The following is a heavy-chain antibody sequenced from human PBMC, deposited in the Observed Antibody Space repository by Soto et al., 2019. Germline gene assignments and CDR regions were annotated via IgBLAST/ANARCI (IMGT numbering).Heavy chain of an antibody. CDR2: IKGDGSER. D-gene: IGHD2-2*01. V-gene: IGHV3-7*03. J-gene: IGHJ6*02. CDR1: GFTFSSYW. Sequence: EVQLVESGGGLVQPGGSLRLSCAASGFTFSSYWMSWVRQAPGKGLVLVANIKGDGSERHYVDSVKGRFIISRDNAKNSLFLQMNSLRVEDTAVYYCARDGCTSATCDVYGMDVWGQGTTVTVSS. CDR3: ARDGCTSATCDVYGMDV.